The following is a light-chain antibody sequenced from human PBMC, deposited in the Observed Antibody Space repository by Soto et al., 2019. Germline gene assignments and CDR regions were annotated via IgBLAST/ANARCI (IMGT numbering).Light chain of an antibody. Sequence: EIVMTQSPATLSVSPGERATLSCRASQSIRTNLAWYQQKPGQAPRLLIYGASNRAPGIPDRFTGSGSGTDFTLTINRLEPEDFAVYYCQQYSASVWTFGQGTKVDIK. CDR3: QQYSASVWT. J-gene: IGKJ1*01. CDR1: QSIRTN. V-gene: IGKV3D-15*01. CDR2: GAS.